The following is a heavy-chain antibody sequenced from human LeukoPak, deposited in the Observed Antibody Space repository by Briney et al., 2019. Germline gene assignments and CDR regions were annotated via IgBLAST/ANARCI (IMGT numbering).Heavy chain of an antibody. CDR3: ARDLYSGYDTMWGIFDY. Sequence: GGSLRLSCAASGFTFSSYAMHWVRQAPGKGLEWVAVISYDGSNKYYADSVKGRFTISRDNSKNTLYLQMNSLRAEDTAVYYCARDLYSGYDTMWGIFDYWGQGTLVTVSS. CDR2: ISYDGSNK. V-gene: IGHV3-30*04. D-gene: IGHD5-12*01. J-gene: IGHJ4*02. CDR1: GFTFSSYA.